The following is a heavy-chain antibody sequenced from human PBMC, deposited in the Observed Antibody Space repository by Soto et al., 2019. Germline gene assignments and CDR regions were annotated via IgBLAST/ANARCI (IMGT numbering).Heavy chain of an antibody. CDR1: GFTFSSHW. V-gene: IGHV3-74*03. Sequence: PGGSLRLSCEASGFTFSSHWMHWVRQAPGKGLVWVSRLNGDESDTQYADSAKGRFTISRDNAKNMLYLQMNSLRVEDTAVYYCVREGPWSLDSWGQGTLVTVSS. J-gene: IGHJ4*02. CDR2: LNGDESDT. CDR3: VREGPWSLDS. D-gene: IGHD1-1*01.